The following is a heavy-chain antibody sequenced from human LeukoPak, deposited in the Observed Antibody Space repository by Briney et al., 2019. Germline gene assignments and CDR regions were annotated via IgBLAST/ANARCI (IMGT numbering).Heavy chain of an antibody. CDR1: GFSFSSYS. D-gene: IGHD4-17*01. CDR2: IGGSGGGT. V-gene: IGHV3-23*01. J-gene: IGHJ5*02. Sequence: GGSLRLSCAASGFSFSSYSMSWVRQAPGKGPEWVSSIGGSGGGTDYADSVKGRFNISRDNSKNTLYLQMNSLRAEDTAVYYCAKAFTVTRVYNCLDPWGQGTLVTVSS. CDR3: AKAFTVTRVYNCLDP.